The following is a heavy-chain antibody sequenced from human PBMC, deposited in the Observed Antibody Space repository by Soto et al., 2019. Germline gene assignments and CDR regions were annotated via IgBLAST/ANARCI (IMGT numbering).Heavy chain of an antibody. Sequence: SDTLSLTCTVSGGSLSSYYWSWIRQPPGKGLEWIGYIYYSGSTNYNPSLKSRVTISVDTSKNQFSLKLSSVTAADTAVYYCARGTAYYYYYYMDVWGKGTTVNVSS. V-gene: IGHV4-59*01. CDR3: ARGTAYYYYYYMDV. CDR2: IYYSGST. J-gene: IGHJ6*03. D-gene: IGHD5-18*01. CDR1: GGSLSSYY.